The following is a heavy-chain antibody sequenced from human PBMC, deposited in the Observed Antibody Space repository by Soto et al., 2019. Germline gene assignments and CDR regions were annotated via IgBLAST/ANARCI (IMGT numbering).Heavy chain of an antibody. CDR1: GCSSSGSSYY. Sequence: SDTPSITCTFSGCSSSGSSYYRRWIRQPPGKGLEWIGSIYYSGSTYYNPSLKSRVTISVDTSKNQFSLKLSSVTAADTAVYYCASDDSSGEDYYGMDVWGQGTKVTVSS. V-gene: IGHV4-39*01. J-gene: IGHJ6*01. CDR2: IYYSGST. CDR3: ASDDSSGEDYYGMDV. D-gene: IGHD3-22*01.